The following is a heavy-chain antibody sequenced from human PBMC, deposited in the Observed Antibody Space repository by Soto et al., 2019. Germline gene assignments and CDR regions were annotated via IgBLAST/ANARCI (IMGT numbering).Heavy chain of an antibody. D-gene: IGHD6-25*01. V-gene: IGHV4-31*03. J-gene: IGHJ5*02. CDR1: GYSITAGGYY. CDR3: GSVRPSGYVLS. CDR2: FYSSGSI. Sequence: LQESGPGLVKPSQTLSLTCFVSGYSITAGGYYWSWIRHHPGKGLEWIGSFYSSGSIIYNPSLRSRVSISGDTSSNQFSMSLTSVTAADTAFYYCGSVRPSGYVLSWGQGTLVTVSS.